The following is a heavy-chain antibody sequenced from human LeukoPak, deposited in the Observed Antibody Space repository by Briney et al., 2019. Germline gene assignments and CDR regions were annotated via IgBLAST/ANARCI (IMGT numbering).Heavy chain of an antibody. Sequence: SVKVSCRASGGTFSSYAISWVRQAPGQGLEWMGRIIPILGIANYAQKFQGRVTITADKSTSTAYMELSSLRSEDTAVYYCARDWDYYGSGSYPDYWGQGTLVTVSS. V-gene: IGHV1-69*04. J-gene: IGHJ4*02. D-gene: IGHD3-10*01. CDR1: GGTFSSYA. CDR3: ARDWDYYGSGSYPDY. CDR2: IIPILGIA.